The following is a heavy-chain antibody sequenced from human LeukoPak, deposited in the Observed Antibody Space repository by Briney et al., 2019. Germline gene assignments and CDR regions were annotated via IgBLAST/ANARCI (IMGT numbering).Heavy chain of an antibody. CDR1: GDSVSSYY. Sequence: SETLSLTCTVSGDSVSSYYWNWIRQPPRKGLEWIGFMYYSGSSNYNPSLKSRVTMSVDTSKNQFSLKLSSVTAADTAVYYCARIKLTYSAFDIWGQGTMVTVSS. CDR3: ARIKLTYSAFDI. CDR2: MYYSGSS. V-gene: IGHV4-59*02. J-gene: IGHJ3*02. D-gene: IGHD2-15*01.